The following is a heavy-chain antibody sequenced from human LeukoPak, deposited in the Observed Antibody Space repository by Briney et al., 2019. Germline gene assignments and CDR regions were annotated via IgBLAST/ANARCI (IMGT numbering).Heavy chain of an antibody. J-gene: IGHJ4*02. CDR3: ATYSTSSQAPVY. CDR1: GFTFSSYW. CDR2: IKQDGSEK. D-gene: IGHD6-6*01. Sequence: GGSLRLSCVGSGFTFSSYWMTWVRQAPGKGLEWVANIKQDGSEKYYVDSVKGRFTISRDNAKNSLYLQMNSLRAEDTAVYYCATYSTSSQAPVYWGQGTLVTVSS. V-gene: IGHV3-7*01.